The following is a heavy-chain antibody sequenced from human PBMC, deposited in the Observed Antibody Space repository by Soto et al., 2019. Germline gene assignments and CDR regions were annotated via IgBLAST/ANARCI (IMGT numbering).Heavy chain of an antibody. CDR1: GFTVSTYA. Sequence: GGSLRLSCAASGFTVSTYAMHWVRQAPGKGLEYVSTITGNGGSTYYADSVKGRFTISRDNSKNTLHLQMNSLRAEDTAVYYCAKGQDDSSGYYSAGFDYWGQGTLVTVSS. CDR2: ITGNGGST. D-gene: IGHD3-22*01. V-gene: IGHV3-23*01. CDR3: AKGQDDSSGYYSAGFDY. J-gene: IGHJ4*02.